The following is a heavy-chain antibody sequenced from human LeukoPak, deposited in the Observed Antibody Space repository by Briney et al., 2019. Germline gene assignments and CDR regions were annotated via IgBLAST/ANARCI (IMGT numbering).Heavy chain of an antibody. J-gene: IGHJ4*02. CDR1: GLALTTFA. CDR2: IGAYDVT. CDR3: VTRGTTVTKYLES. V-gene: IGHV3-23*01. D-gene: IGHD1-1*01. Sequence: GGSLRPSCAVSGLALTTFAIGWGRQAPGKGLEWVSTIGAYDVTYYAASVKGRFTISRDNSKNTLHLLMKGLRAEDTAVYYCVTRGTTVTKYLESWGQGTLVTVSS.